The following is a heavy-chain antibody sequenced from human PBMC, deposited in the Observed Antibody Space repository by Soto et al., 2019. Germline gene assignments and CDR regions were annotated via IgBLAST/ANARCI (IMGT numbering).Heavy chain of an antibody. CDR1: GGTFNTYI. D-gene: IGHD2-15*01. CDR2: IIPSFATA. J-gene: IGHJ3*01. Sequence: QVQVVQSGAEVKKPGSSVKVSCKASGGTFNTYIITWVRQAPGQGLEWMGGIIPSFATANYAPKFRGRVTTTAADSTTTVYMEVSSLRSEDTAVYFCATVETPGGGPPASPTPQAFVVWGQGTEVTVSS. CDR3: ATVETPGGGPPASPTPQAFVV. V-gene: IGHV1-69*01.